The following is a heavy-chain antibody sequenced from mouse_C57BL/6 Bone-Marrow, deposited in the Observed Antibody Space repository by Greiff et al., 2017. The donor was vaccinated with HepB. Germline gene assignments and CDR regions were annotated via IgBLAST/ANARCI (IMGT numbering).Heavy chain of an antibody. CDR3: TRHRLVELFDY. V-gene: IGHV1-15*01. CDR2: IDPETGGT. CDR1: GYTFTDYE. Sequence: VKLLESGAELVRPGASVTLSCKASGYTFTDYEMHWVKQTPVHGLEWIGAIDPETGGTAYNQKFKGKAILTADKSSSTAYMELRSLTSEDSAVYYCTRHRLVELFDYWGQGTTLTVSS. J-gene: IGHJ2*01. D-gene: IGHD2-14*01.